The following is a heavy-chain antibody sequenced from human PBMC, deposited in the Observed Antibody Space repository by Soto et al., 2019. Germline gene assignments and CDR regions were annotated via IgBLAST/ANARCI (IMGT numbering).Heavy chain of an antibody. CDR3: ARGSGYSSGWIDY. Sequence: GGSLRLSCAASGFTVTSNYMSWVRQAPGKGLEWVSFIYSGDSTYYADSVKGRFTISRDNSKNTLYLQMNSLSAEDTAVYYCARGSGYSSGWIDYWGQGTLVTVSS. J-gene: IGHJ4*02. CDR1: GFTVTSNY. CDR2: IYSGDST. D-gene: IGHD6-19*01. V-gene: IGHV3-53*01.